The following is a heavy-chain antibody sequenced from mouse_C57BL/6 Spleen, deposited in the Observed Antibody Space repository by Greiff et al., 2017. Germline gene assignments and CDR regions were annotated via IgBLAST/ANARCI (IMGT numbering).Heavy chain of an antibody. V-gene: IGHV14-4*01. J-gene: IGHJ4*01. CDR1: GFNIKDDY. Sequence: VQLQQSGAELVRPGASVKLSCTASGFNIKDDYMHWVKQRPEQGLEWIGWIDPENGDTEYASKFQGKATITADTSSNTAYLQLSRLTSEDTAVYYCTTPLTVVARDYWGQGTSVTVSS. D-gene: IGHD1-1*01. CDR3: TTPLTVVARDY. CDR2: IDPENGDT.